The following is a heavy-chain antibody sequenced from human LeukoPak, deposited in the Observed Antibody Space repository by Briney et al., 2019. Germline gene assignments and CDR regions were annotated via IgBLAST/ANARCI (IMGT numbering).Heavy chain of an antibody. CDR2: IRSDGSSN. D-gene: IGHD3/OR15-3a*01. J-gene: IGHJ4*02. CDR3: VRDRDWGFDY. V-gene: IGHV3-30*02. Sequence: WIRQAPGKGLEWVTFIRSDGSSNYYGDSVKGRFTLSRDNFKNTLSLQMNSLRAEDTAVYYCVRDRDWGFDYWGQGTLVTVSS.